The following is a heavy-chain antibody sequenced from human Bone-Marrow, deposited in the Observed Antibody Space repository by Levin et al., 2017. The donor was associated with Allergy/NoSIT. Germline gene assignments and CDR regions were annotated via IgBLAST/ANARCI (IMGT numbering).Heavy chain of an antibody. CDR2: IIPIFGTA. CDR1: GGTFSSYA. J-gene: IGHJ5*02. CDR3: ARDRYSSSWLGYNWFDP. V-gene: IGHV1-69*06. Sequence: KISCKASGGTFSSYAISWVRQAPGQGLEWMGGIIPIFGTANYAQKFQGRVTITADKSTSTAYMELSSLRSEDTAVYYCARDRYSSSWLGYNWFDPWGQGTLVTVSS. D-gene: IGHD6-13*01.